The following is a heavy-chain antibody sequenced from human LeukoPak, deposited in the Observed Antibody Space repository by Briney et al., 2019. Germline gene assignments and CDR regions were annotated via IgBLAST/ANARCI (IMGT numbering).Heavy chain of an antibody. J-gene: IGHJ3*02. D-gene: IGHD3-3*01. CDR1: GGTFSSYA. Sequence: GSSVKVSCKASGGTFSSYAISWVRQAPGQGLEWMGGIIPIFGTANYAQKFQGRVTITADESTSTAYMELSSLRSEDTAVYYCARVGEHITIFGVVRFAFDIRGQGTMVTVSS. CDR2: IIPIFGTA. CDR3: ARVGEHITIFGVVRFAFDI. V-gene: IGHV1-69*01.